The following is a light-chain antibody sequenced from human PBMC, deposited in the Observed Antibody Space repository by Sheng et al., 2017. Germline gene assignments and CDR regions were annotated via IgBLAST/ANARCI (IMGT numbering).Light chain of an antibody. CDR3: ATRDDSLSGPI. CDR2: RDS. Sequence: QSVLTQPPSASGTPGQRVTISCSGSNSNVGRNDVYWYQQLPGTAPKLLIYRDSQRPSGVPDRFSGSKSGTSASLAISGLRSDDEADYYCATRDDSLSGPIFGAGTRLTVL. J-gene: IGLJ2*01. CDR1: NSNVGRND. V-gene: IGLV1-47*01.